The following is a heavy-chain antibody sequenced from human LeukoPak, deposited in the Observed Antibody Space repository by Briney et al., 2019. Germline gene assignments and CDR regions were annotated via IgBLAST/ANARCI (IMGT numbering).Heavy chain of an antibody. CDR2: ISGDNGNT. CDR3: ARTGPNIVMSPVAIDY. CDR1: GYTFTNYG. J-gene: IGHJ4*02. D-gene: IGHD2/OR15-2a*01. Sequence: GASVKVSCKTSGYTFTNYGITWVRQAPGQGLEWMGWISGDNGNTDYARRPQDRVTMTTDTSTGTAYMELSSLTSDDTAVFYCARTGPNIVMSPVAIDYWGQGTLVMVSS. V-gene: IGHV1-18*01.